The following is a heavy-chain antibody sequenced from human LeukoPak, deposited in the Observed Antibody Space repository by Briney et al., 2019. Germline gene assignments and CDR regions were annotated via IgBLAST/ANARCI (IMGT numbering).Heavy chain of an antibody. V-gene: IGHV4-34*01. CDR2: INHSGST. D-gene: IGHD5-18*01. J-gene: IGHJ3*02. Sequence: SETLSLTCAVYGGSFSGYYWSWIRQPPGKGLEWIGEINHSGSTNYNPSLKSRVTISVDTSKNQFSLKLSSVTAADTAVYYCAADTGSYAFDIWGQGTMVTVSS. CDR3: AADTGSYAFDI. CDR1: GGSFSGYY.